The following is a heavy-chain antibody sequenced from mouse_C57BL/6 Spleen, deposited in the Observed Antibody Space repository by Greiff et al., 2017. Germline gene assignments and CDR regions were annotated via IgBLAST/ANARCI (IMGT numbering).Heavy chain of an antibody. D-gene: IGHD2-3*01. V-gene: IGHV5-9-1*02. J-gene: IGHJ2*01. CDR1: GFTFSSYA. CDR2: ISSGGDYL. CDR3: TRVNDGYSYYFDY. Sequence: VKLVESGEGLVKPGGSLKLSCAASGFTFSSYAMSCVRQTPEKRLYWVAYISSGGDYLYYADTVKGRFTISRDNARNTLYLQMSSLKSEDTAMYYCTRVNDGYSYYFDYWGQGTTLTVSS.